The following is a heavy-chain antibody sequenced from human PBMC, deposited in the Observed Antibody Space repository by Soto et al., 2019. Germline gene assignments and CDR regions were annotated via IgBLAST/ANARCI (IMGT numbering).Heavy chain of an antibody. CDR3: AREDGTFDY. CDR2: SRPDTDDR. CDR1: GFNFRRYW. V-gene: IGHV3-7*04. J-gene: IGHJ4*02. D-gene: IGHD1-26*01. Sequence: VQLVESGGGLVQPGGSLRLSCAASGFNFRRYWMNWVRQAPGKGLEWVANSRPDTDDRFHADSVRGRFSISRDNAKKSLFLQMNNLRVEDTAVYYCAREDGTFDYWGQGTLVTVSS.